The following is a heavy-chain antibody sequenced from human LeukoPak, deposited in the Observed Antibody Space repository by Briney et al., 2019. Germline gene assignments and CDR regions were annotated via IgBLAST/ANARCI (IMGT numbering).Heavy chain of an antibody. CDR3: AREDYDFWSNYHYYYMDV. D-gene: IGHD3-3*01. Sequence: ASVKVSCKASGYTSTSYGISWVRQAPGQGLGWMGWISAYNGNTNYAQRLQGRVTMTTDTSTRTAYMELRSLRSDDTAVYYCAREDYDFWSNYHYYYMDVWGKGTTVTVSS. J-gene: IGHJ6*03. CDR1: GYTSTSYG. CDR2: ISAYNGNT. V-gene: IGHV1-18*01.